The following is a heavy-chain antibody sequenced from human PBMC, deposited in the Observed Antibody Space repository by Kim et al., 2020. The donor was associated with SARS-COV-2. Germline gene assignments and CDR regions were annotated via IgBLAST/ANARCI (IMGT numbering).Heavy chain of an antibody. CDR3: ASVYWWFGELWGWFDP. D-gene: IGHD3-10*01. CDR2: IYHSGST. J-gene: IGHJ5*02. CDR1: GGSISSSNW. V-gene: IGHV4-4*02. Sequence: SETLSLTCAVSGGSISSSNWWSWVRQPPGKGLEWIGEIYHSGSTNYNPSLKSRVTISVDKSKNQFSLKLSSVTAADTAVYYCASVYWWFGELWGWFDPWGQGTLVTVSS.